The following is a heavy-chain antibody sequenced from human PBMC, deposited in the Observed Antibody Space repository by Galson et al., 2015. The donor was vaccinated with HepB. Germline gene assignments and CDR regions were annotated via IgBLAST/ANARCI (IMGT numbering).Heavy chain of an antibody. CDR1: GYSFTSYW. CDR3: ARQRSSSPNDFDY. J-gene: IGHJ4*02. CDR2: IHPGDSDT. Sequence: QSGAEVKKPGESLKISCKGSGYSFTSYWIGWVRQMPGKGLEWMGIIHPGDSDTRCSPSFQGQVTMSVDKSISTAHLQWSSLKASGTAMYYCARQRSSSPNDFDYWGQGTLVTVSS. V-gene: IGHV5-51*01.